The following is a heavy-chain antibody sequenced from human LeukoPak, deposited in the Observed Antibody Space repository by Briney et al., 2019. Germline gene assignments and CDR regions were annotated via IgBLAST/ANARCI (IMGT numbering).Heavy chain of an antibody. D-gene: IGHD2-2*01. CDR1: GGSFSGYY. CDR2: INHRGST. J-gene: IGHJ6*03. V-gene: IGHV4-34*01. CDR3: ARTSEGYCRSTRCWAYYYYMDV. Sequence: PSETLSLTCAVYGGSFSGYYWSWIRQPPGKGLEWIGEINHRGSTNYNPSLKSRVTISGDTSKNQFSLKLRSVTAADTAVYYCARTSEGYCRSTRCWAYYYYMDVWGKGTTVTISS.